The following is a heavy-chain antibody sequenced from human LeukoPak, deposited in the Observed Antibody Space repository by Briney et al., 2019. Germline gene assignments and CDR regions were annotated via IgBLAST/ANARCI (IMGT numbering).Heavy chain of an antibody. J-gene: IGHJ6*03. V-gene: IGHV1-69*05. D-gene: IGHD3-10*01. Sequence: SVKVSCKASGDTFSSYAISWVRQAPRQGLEWMGRIIPIFGTANYAQKFQGRVTITTDESTSTAYMELSSLRSEDTAVYYCARDLSFLGRYYYYVDVWGKGTTVTVSS. CDR1: GDTFSSYA. CDR3: ARDLSFLGRYYYYVDV. CDR2: IIPIFGTA.